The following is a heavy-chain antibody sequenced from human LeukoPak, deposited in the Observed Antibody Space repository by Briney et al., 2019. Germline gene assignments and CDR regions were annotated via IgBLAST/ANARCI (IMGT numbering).Heavy chain of an antibody. Sequence: SETLSLTCTVSGDSIIGYYWTWVRQPPGKGLEWIGQIHYSGRAAYNPSLKSRITMSVDTSRNQISLKLSSVTAADTAIYYCVRFGVNYDMDVWGQGTTVTVFS. CDR1: GDSIIGYY. CDR3: VRFGVNYDMDV. CDR2: IHYSGRA. D-gene: IGHD3-16*01. V-gene: IGHV4-59*01. J-gene: IGHJ6*02.